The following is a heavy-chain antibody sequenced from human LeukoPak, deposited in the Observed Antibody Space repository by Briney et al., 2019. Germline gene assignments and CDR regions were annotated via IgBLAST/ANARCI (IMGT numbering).Heavy chain of an antibody. CDR3: ARSRDGYISDY. D-gene: IGHD5-24*01. V-gene: IGHV4-59*01. J-gene: IGHJ4*02. CDR1: GGSISSYY. Sequence: PSETLSLTCTVSGGSISSYYWSWVRQSPGKGLGWIGYIYCSGSTNYNPSLKSRVTISVDTSKNQFSLKLSSVTAADTAVYYCARSRDGYISDYWGQGTLVTVSS. CDR2: IYCSGST.